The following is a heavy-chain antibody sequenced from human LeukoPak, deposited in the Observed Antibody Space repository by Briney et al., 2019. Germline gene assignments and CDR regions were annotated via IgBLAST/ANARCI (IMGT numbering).Heavy chain of an antibody. CDR3: TRAPYYYDSIGYHPLYFDY. J-gene: IGHJ4*02. CDR2: IYYSGST. D-gene: IGHD3-22*01. CDR1: GGSISSYY. Sequence: SETLSLTCTVSGGSISSYYWSWIRQPPGKGLEWIGYIYYSGSTNYNPSLKSRVTISVDTSKNQFSLKLSSVTAADTAVYYCTRAPYYYDSIGYHPLYFDYWGQGTLVTVSS. V-gene: IGHV4-59*01.